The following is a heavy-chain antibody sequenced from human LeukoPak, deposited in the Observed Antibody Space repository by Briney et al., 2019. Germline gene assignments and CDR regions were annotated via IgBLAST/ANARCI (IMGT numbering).Heavy chain of an antibody. CDR3: ARFPFGNFPRRLNYFDS. J-gene: IGHJ4*02. CDR2: IKSESDGSNT. CDR1: GFTLSSYW. D-gene: IGHD1-7*01. V-gene: IGHV3-74*01. Sequence: PGGSLRLSCEVSGFTLSSYWMHWVRQAPGKGLVWVSRIKSESDGSNTGYADSVKGRFTISRDNAKNTLFLQMNSLRAEDTGVYYCARFPFGNFPRRLNYFDSWGQGTLVTVSS.